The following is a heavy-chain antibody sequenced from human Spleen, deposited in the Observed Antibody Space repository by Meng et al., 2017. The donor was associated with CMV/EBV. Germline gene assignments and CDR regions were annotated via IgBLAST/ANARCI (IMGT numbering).Heavy chain of an antibody. CDR2: LNPNSGGT. CDR3: ARDSKVWWELDD. V-gene: IGHV1-2*02. CDR1: GYTFTGYY. Sequence: VRVGQSGGEGKKLAAPVKVSCKASGYTFTGYYMHWVRQAPGQGLEWMGWLNPNSGGTNYAQKFQGRVTMTRDTSISTAYMELSRLRSDDTAVYYCARDSKVWWELDDWGQGTLVTVSS. J-gene: IGHJ4*02. D-gene: IGHD1-26*01.